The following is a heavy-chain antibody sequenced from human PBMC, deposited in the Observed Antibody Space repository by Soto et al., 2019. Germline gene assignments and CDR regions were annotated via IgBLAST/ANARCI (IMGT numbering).Heavy chain of an antibody. CDR1: GFTFSSYS. Sequence: QVQLVESGGGVVQPGNSLRLSCAGSGFTFSSYSIHWVRQPPGKGLEWVTVISSDGNTNFYADSVKGRFTISRDNSKNILYLQMNSLGAEDTAAYYCTREVVIPYWYFDLWGRGTLVTVSS. CDR3: TREVVIPYWYFDL. V-gene: IGHV3-30-3*01. CDR2: ISSDGNTN. D-gene: IGHD2-21*01. J-gene: IGHJ2*01.